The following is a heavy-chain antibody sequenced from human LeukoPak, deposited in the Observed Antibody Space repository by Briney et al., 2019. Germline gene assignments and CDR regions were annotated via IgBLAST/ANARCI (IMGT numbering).Heavy chain of an antibody. CDR1: GFTFSSYW. Sequence: GGSLRLSCAASGFTFSSYWMCWVRQAPGKGLEWVANIKQDGSEKYYVDSVKGRFTISRDNAKNSPYLQMNSLRAEDTAVYYCARDNLRDLPVYWGQGTLVTVSS. CDR3: ARDNLRDLPVY. J-gene: IGHJ4*02. V-gene: IGHV3-7*01. CDR2: IKQDGSEK.